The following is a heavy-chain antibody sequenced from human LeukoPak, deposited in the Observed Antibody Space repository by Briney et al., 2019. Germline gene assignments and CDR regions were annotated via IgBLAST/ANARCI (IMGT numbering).Heavy chain of an antibody. CDR2: IYPGDSET. Sequence: GESLKISCKGSGYSSTTYWMGWGPQIPGKGLGGMGIIYPGDSETRYSPSFQGQVTISADKSISTAYLQWGSLKASDTAMYYCARRHVYNYFFDYWGQGTLVTVSS. D-gene: IGHD5-24*01. CDR1: GYSSTTYW. V-gene: IGHV5-51*01. J-gene: IGHJ4*02. CDR3: ARRHVYNYFFDY.